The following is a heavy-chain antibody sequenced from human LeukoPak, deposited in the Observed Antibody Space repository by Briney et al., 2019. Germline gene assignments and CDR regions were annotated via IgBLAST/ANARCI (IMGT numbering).Heavy chain of an antibody. CDR3: ARDRVAAAGQQGDAFDI. J-gene: IGHJ3*02. V-gene: IGHV3-30*03. CDR2: ISYDGSDE. CDR1: AFTFSSYG. Sequence: PGGSLRLSCAASAFTFSSYGMHWVRQAPGKGLEWVAVISYDGSDEYYADSVKGRFTISRDNSKNTLYLQMNSLRAEDTAVYYCARDRVAAAGQQGDAFDIWGQGTMVTVSS. D-gene: IGHD6-13*01.